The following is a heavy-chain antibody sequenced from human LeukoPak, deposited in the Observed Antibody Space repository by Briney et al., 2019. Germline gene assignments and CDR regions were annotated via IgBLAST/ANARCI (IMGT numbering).Heavy chain of an antibody. CDR3: ARGYGSGSIIPFDI. D-gene: IGHD3-10*01. Sequence: GGSLSLSCAASGFTFSSYRMHWVRQAPGKGLVWVSRVSSDGSSTTYADSVKGRFTISRDNAKNTLYLQMNSLRAEDTAVYYCARGYGSGSIIPFDIWGQGTMVTVSS. J-gene: IGHJ3*02. CDR1: GFTFSSYR. CDR2: VSSDGSST. V-gene: IGHV3-74*01.